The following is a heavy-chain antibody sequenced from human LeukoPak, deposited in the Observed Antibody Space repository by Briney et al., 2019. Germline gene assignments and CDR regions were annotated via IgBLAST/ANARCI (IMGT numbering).Heavy chain of an antibody. CDR2: ISGSGVST. D-gene: IGHD6-19*01. Sequence: GGSLRLSCAASGFTFSTYAMSWVRQAPGKGLEWVSSISGSGVSTYYADSVKGRFTISRDNSKNTLYLQMNSLRAEDTAVYFCARETLAGFDYWGQGTLVTVSS. V-gene: IGHV3-23*01. CDR3: ARETLAGFDY. J-gene: IGHJ4*02. CDR1: GFTFSTYA.